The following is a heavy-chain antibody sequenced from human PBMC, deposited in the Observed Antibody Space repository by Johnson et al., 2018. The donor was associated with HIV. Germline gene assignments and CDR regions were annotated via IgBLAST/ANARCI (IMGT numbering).Heavy chain of an antibody. Sequence: QVQLVESGGGVVQPGRSLRLSCAASGFTFSTYDMHWVRQAPGKGLEWVAVISYDGANKYYADSVKGRFTISRDNSKNTLYLQMNSLTTEDTAVYYCARVLDSKVAAGSWAFDIWGQGKIVTVS. CDR1: GFTFSTYD. D-gene: IGHD6-13*01. CDR2: ISYDGANK. V-gene: IGHV3-30-3*01. CDR3: ARVLDSKVAAGSWAFDI. J-gene: IGHJ3*02.